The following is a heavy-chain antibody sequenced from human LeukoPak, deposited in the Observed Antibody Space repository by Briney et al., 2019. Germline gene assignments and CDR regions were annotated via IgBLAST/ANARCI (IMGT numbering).Heavy chain of an antibody. D-gene: IGHD4-23*01. J-gene: IGHJ4*02. CDR1: GFTFDDYG. CDR3: ARDQSSGYGGNSGY. Sequence: GGSLRLSCAASGFTFDDYGMSWVRQAPGKGLEWVSGINWNGGSTGYADSVKGRLTISRDNAKNSLYLQMNSLRAEDTALYYCARDQSSGYGGNSGYWGQGTLVTVSS. V-gene: IGHV3-20*04. CDR2: INWNGGST.